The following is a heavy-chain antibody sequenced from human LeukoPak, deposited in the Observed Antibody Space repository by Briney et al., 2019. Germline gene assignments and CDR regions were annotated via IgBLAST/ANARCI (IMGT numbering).Heavy chain of an antibody. CDR2: IIPIFGTA. V-gene: IGHV1-69*05. J-gene: IGHJ5*02. Sequence: GASVKVSCKASGGTFSSYAISRVRQAPGQGLEWMGGIIPIFGTANYAQKFQGRVTITTDESTSTAYMELSSLRSEDTAVYYCARDFPIYCSSTSCYRSGWIDPWGQGTLVTVSS. CDR1: GGTFSSYA. CDR3: ARDFPIYCSSTSCYRSGWIDP. D-gene: IGHD2-2*01.